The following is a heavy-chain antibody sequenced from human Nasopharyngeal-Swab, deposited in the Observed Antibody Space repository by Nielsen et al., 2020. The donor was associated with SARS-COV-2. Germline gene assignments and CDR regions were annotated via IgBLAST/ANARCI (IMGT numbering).Heavy chain of an antibody. J-gene: IGHJ4*02. CDR1: GFTFSSYG. CDR2: IWYDGSNK. V-gene: IGHV3-33*08. Sequence: GGSLRLSCAASGFTFSSYGMHWVRQAPGKGLEWVAVIWYDGSNKYYADSVKGRFTISRDNSKNTLYLQMNSLRAEDTAVYYCAREGWIAVIDYWGQGTLVTVSS. CDR3: AREGWIAVIDY. D-gene: IGHD6-19*01.